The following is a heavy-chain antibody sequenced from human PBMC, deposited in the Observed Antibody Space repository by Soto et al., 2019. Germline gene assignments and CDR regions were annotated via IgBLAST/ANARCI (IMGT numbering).Heavy chain of an antibody. V-gene: IGHV3-23*01. CDR3: AKDRLAGNFDY. Sequence: EVQLFDSGGGLVQPGGSLGLSCAASGFTFNNYAMNWVRQAPGMGLEWVATISNTGGGTYYADSVKGRFTISRDNSKNTLYLQMSSLRVEDTAVYYCAKDRLAGNFDYWGQGTQVTVSS. J-gene: IGHJ4*02. CDR2: ISNTGGGT. CDR1: GFTFNNYA.